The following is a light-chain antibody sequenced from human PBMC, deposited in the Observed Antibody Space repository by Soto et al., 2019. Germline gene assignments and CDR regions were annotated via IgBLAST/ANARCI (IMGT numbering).Light chain of an antibody. CDR1: SGDIGGYNY. V-gene: IGLV2-14*01. CDR2: EVT. Sequence: QSALTQPASVSGSPGQSITISCTGTSGDIGGYNYVSWYQQHPGKAPKLLISEVTNRPSGVSNRFSGSKSRNTASLTISGLQAEDEADYYCSSYTTNITPVVFGGGTKVTVL. CDR3: SSYTTNITPVV. J-gene: IGLJ2*01.